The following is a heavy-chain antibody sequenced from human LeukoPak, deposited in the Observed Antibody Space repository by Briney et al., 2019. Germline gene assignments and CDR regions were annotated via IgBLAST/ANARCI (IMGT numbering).Heavy chain of an antibody. CDR2: TYYSGSA. Sequence: PSQTLSLTCTVSGGSIGSGVYYWSWVRQSPGKGLEWIGNTYYSGSAYYNPSLKSRVSISVDTSKNQFSLKLRSVTAADTAVYYCARDDGDYSSPYWYFDLWGRGTLVTVSS. D-gene: IGHD4-17*01. CDR1: GGSIGSGVYY. CDR3: ARDDGDYSSPYWYFDL. J-gene: IGHJ2*01. V-gene: IGHV4-30-4*01.